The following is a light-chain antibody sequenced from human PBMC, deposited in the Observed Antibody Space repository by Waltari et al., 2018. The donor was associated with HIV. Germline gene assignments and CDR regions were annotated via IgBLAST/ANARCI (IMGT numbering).Light chain of an antibody. CDR2: FDS. CDR1: IGTHR. V-gene: IGLV3-21*04. CDR3: QVWDLSGDHVYV. J-gene: IGLJ1*01. Sequence: SYVLTQPPSVSVAPGETARITCGHIGTHRVHWDQQKPGQAPVLVVSFDSARPSGLPDRFSGSRSGTTATLTLTKVEAGDEADYYCQVWDLSGDHVYVFGTGTKVTVL.